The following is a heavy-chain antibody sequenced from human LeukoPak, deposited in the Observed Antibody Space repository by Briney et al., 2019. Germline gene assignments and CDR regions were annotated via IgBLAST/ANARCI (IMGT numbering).Heavy chain of an antibody. J-gene: IGHJ3*02. CDR2: ISGSGGST. CDR3: ANPPRGGCSGGSCYSSHAFDI. Sequence: GGSLRLSCAASGFTFSSYAMSWVRPAPGRGLEWVSAISGSGGSTYYADSVKGRFTISRDNSKNTLYLQMNSLRAEDTAVYYCANPPRGGCSGGSCYSSHAFDIWGQGTMVTVSS. D-gene: IGHD2-15*01. CDR1: GFTFSSYA. V-gene: IGHV3-23*01.